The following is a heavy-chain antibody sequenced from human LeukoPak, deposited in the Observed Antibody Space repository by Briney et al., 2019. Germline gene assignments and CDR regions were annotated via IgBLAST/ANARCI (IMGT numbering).Heavy chain of an antibody. CDR2: IYYSGST. Sequence: PSETLSLTCTVSGGSISSYYWSWIRQPPGKGLEWIGYIYYSGSTNYNPSLKSRVTISVDTSKNQFSLKLSSVTAADTAVYYCARFQDIVVVPAAVQAAAFDYWGQGTLVTVSS. CDR1: GGSISSYY. V-gene: IGHV4-59*01. CDR3: ARFQDIVVVPAAVQAAAFDY. J-gene: IGHJ4*02. D-gene: IGHD2-2*02.